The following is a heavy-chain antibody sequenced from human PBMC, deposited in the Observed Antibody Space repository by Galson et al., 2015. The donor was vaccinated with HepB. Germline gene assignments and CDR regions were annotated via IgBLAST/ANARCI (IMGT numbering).Heavy chain of an antibody. J-gene: IGHJ4*02. V-gene: IGHV4-31*03. D-gene: IGHD3-10*01. Sequence: LSLTCTVSGGSISSGGYYWSWIRQHPGKGLEWIGYIYYSGSTYYNPSLKSRVTISVDTSKNQFSLKLSSVTAADTAVYYCARETGAYYYGSGFPLGGSFDYWGQGTLVTVSS. CDR1: GGSISSGGYY. CDR3: ARETGAYYYGSGFPLGGSFDY. CDR2: IYYSGST.